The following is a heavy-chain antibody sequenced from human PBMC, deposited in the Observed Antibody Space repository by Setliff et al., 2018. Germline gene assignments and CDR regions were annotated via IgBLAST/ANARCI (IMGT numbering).Heavy chain of an antibody. Sequence: LSCTTSGFSFGDYGLSWFRQAPGKGLEWIGFIRYDGSYEYYADSVKGRFTISRDNSKNTIDLQVNSLRAEDTAVYYCASDRDYYDNGYYDALDMWGQGTTVTVSS. D-gene: IGHD3-22*01. J-gene: IGHJ3*02. CDR3: ASDRDYYDNGYYDALDM. V-gene: IGHV3-33*01. CDR1: GFSFGDYG. CDR2: IRYDGSYE.